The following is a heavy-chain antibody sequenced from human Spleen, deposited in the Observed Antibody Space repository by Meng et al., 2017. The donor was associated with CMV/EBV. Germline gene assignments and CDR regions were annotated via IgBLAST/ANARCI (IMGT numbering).Heavy chain of an antibody. V-gene: IGHV4-59*01. CDR2: IYYSGST. J-gene: IGHJ5*02. CDR1: GYSISSTYY. Sequence: SETLSLTCTVSGYSISSTYYWGWIRQPPGKGLEWIGYIYYSGSTNYNPSLKSRVTISVDTSKNQFSLKLSSVTAADTAVYYCARGIHVFDPWGQGTLVTVSS. CDR3: ARGIHVFDP.